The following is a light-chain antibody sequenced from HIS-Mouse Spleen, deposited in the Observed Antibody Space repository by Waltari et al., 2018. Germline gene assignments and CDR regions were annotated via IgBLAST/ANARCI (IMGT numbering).Light chain of an antibody. Sequence: SYVLTQPPSVSVAPGKTARITCGGNNIGSNSVHWYQQKPGQAPVLVVYDDGDRPSGIPGRFSGSNSGNTATLTISRVEAGDEADYYCQVWDSSSDHVVFGGGTKLTVL. V-gene: IGLV3-21*03. CDR1: NIGSNS. CDR2: DDG. J-gene: IGLJ2*01. CDR3: QVWDSSSDHVV.